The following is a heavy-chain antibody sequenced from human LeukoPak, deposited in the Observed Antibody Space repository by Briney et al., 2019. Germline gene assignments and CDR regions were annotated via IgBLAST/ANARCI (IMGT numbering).Heavy chain of an antibody. V-gene: IGHV1-18*01. D-gene: IGHD5-18*01. CDR1: GYTFTSYG. Sequence: GASVKVSCKASGYTFTSYGISWVRQAPGQGLEWMGWISAYNGNTSYAQKFQGRVTMTRDMSTSTVYMELSSLRSEDTAVYYCARDQDSIGYGENLYWGQGILVTVSS. CDR2: ISAYNGNT. CDR3: ARDQDSIGYGENLY. J-gene: IGHJ4*02.